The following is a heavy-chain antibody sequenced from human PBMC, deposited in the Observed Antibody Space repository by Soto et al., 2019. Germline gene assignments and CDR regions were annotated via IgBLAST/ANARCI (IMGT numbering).Heavy chain of an antibody. D-gene: IGHD3-22*01. CDR1: GYTFTGYY. CDR3: ARVGPDYYDSSGYYYGWPSVHSGFDP. Sequence: ASVKVSCKASGYTFTGYYMHWVRQAPGQGLEWMGWINPNSGGTNYAQKFQGWVTMTRDTSTSTAYMELSSLRSEDTAVYYCARVGPDYYDSSGYYYGWPSVHSGFDPWGQGTLVTVSS. V-gene: IGHV1-2*04. CDR2: INPNSGGT. J-gene: IGHJ5*02.